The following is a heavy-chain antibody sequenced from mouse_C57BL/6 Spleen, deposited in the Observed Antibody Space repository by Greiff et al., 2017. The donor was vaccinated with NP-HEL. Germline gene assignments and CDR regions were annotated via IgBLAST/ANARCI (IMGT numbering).Heavy chain of an antibody. D-gene: IGHD2-3*01. CDR2: IYPSDSET. CDR1: GYTFTSYW. J-gene: IGHJ2*01. CDR3: AREGMGNYHDY. V-gene: IGHV1-61*01. Sequence: QVQLKQPGAELVRPGSSVKLSCKASGYTFTSYWMDWVKQRPGQGLEWIGNIYPSDSETHYNQKFKDKATLTVDKSSSTAYMQLSSLTSEDSAVYYCAREGMGNYHDYWGQGTTLTVSS.